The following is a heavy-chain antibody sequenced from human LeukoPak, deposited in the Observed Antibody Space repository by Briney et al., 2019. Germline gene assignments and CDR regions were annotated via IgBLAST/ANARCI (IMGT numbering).Heavy chain of an antibody. D-gene: IGHD1-26*01. Sequence: GSSVKVSCKASGGTFSSYTISWVRQAPGQGLEWMGRIIPILGIANYAQKFQGRVTITADKSTSTAYMELSSLRSEDTAVYYCAREYGHIVGATLLGGWGQGTLVTVSS. J-gene: IGHJ4*02. CDR1: GGTFSSYT. V-gene: IGHV1-69*04. CDR2: IIPILGIA. CDR3: AREYGHIVGATLLGG.